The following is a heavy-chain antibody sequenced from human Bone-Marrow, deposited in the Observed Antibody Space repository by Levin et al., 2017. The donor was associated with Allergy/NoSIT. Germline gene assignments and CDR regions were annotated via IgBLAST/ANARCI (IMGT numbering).Heavy chain of an antibody. Sequence: GASVKVSCKGSGYSFTSYWISWVRQMPGKGLEWMGRIDPSDSYTNYSPSFQGHVTISADKSISTAYLQWSSLKASDTAMYYCASTPIVVESHTLDYWGQGTLVTVSS. V-gene: IGHV5-10-1*01. CDR1: GYSFTSYW. D-gene: IGHD2-2*01. CDR2: IDPSDSYT. CDR3: ASTPIVVESHTLDY. J-gene: IGHJ4*02.